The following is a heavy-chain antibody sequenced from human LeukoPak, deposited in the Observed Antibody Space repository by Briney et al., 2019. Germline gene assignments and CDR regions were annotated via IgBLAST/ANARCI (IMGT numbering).Heavy chain of an antibody. CDR1: GGSISSTIYY. V-gene: IGHV4-39*01. Sequence: TSETLSLTCTVSGGSISSTIYYWGWIRQPPGKGLEWIASIYYTGNTYSNPSLKSRVTIYVDTSKKQFSLKLSSVTAADTAVYYCATYSSSAGPVAFDTWGQGTMVTVSS. CDR3: ATYSSSAGPVAFDT. CDR2: IYYTGNT. D-gene: IGHD6-6*01. J-gene: IGHJ3*02.